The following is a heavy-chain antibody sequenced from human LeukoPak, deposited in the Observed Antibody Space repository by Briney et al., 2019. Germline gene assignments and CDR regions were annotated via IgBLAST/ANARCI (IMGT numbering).Heavy chain of an antibody. J-gene: IGHJ5*02. D-gene: IGHD2-8*01. CDR1: GFTFTNDF. CDR2: MKVDGSDI. Sequence: PGGSLRLSCAASGFTFTNDFMTWVRQAPGKGLEWVANMKVDGSDIHYVDSVKGRFTISRDNAKNSLYLQMNSLRAEDTAVYYCARTVRRVYNWFDPWGQGTLVTVSS. V-gene: IGHV3-7*01. CDR3: ARTVRRVYNWFDP.